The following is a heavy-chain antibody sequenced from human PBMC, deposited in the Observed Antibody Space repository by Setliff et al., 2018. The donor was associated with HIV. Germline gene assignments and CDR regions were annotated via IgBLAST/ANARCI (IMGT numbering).Heavy chain of an antibody. V-gene: IGHV1-18*01. CDR2: ISAYNGNT. CDR3: AAGPNYYDSSGYYYDFDY. D-gene: IGHD3-22*01. J-gene: IGHJ4*02. CDR1: GYTFTSYG. Sequence: ASVMVSCKASGYTFTSYGISWVRQAPGQGLEWMGWISAYNGNTNYAQKLQERVTITRDMSTSTVYMELSSLRSEDTAVYYCAAGPNYYDSSGYYYDFDYWGQGALVTVSS.